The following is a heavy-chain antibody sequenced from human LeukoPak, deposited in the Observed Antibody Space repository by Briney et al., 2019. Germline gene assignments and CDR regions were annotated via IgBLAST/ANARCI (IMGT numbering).Heavy chain of an antibody. J-gene: IGHJ5*02. D-gene: IGHD4-17*01. CDR2: INLSGGST. V-gene: IGHV1-46*01. CDR3: ARDSTVTTFRGCVDP. Sequence: ASVKVSCKASGYTFTNYYVHWVRQAPGQGLERMGVINLSGGSTNYAQKFQGRVTMTRDTSTSTVYMELSSLRSEDTAVYYCARDSTVTTFRGCVDPWGQGTLVTVSS. CDR1: GYTFTNYY.